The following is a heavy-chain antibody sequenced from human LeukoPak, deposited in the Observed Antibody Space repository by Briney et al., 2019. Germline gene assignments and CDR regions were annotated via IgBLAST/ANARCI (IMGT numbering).Heavy chain of an antibody. Sequence: PSQTLSLTCTVSGGSISSGSYYWSWIRQPAGKGLEWIGRIYTSGSTNYNPSLKSRVTISVDTSKNQFSLKLSSVTAADTAVYYCAREEGYCSSTSCYGFYYYYMDVWGKGTTVTVSS. CDR2: IYTSGST. D-gene: IGHD2-2*01. J-gene: IGHJ6*03. V-gene: IGHV4-61*02. CDR1: GGSISSGSYY. CDR3: AREEGYCSSTSCYGFYYYYMDV.